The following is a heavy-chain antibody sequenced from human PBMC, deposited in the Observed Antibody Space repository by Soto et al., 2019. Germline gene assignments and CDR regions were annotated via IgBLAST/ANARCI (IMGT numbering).Heavy chain of an antibody. V-gene: IGHV1-69*04. D-gene: IGHD3-9*01. CDR3: ARDLSTDYGILTGYWYY. CDR2: IIPILGIA. Sequence: SSVKVSCKASGATFSSYTISWVRQAPGQGFEWMGRIIPILGIAHYAQKFQGRVTITADKSTSTAYMELSSLRSEDTAVYYCARDLSTDYGILTGYWYYWGKGTLVTVSS. CDR1: GATFSSYT. J-gene: IGHJ4*02.